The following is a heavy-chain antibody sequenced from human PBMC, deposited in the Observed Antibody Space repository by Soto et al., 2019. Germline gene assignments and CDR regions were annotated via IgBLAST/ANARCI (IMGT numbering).Heavy chain of an antibody. D-gene: IGHD2-15*01. CDR3: AKDGICIDGSCFPAFES. CDR1: GFMFDSYG. CDR2: IGYDGSSE. J-gene: IGHJ4*02. Sequence: QVQLVESGGGVVQAGRSLRLSCAASGFMFDSYGMHWVRQTPGKGLEGVAVIGYDGSSEFYADSVKGRFIVSRDNSKNTVYLQMNSLRGEDTAVYYRAKDGICIDGSCFPAFESWGQGTLVAVSS. V-gene: IGHV3-33*06.